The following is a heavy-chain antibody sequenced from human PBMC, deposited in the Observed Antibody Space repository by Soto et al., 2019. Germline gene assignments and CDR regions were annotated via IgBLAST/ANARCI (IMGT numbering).Heavy chain of an antibody. Sequence: GGSLRLSCAASGFTFSSYAMHWVRQAPGKGLEWVAVISYDGSNKYYADSVKGRFTISRDNSKNTLYLQMNSLRAEDTAVYYCARESAAPHGYYYYGMDVWGQGTTVTVSS. J-gene: IGHJ6*02. CDR3: ARESAAPHGYYYYGMDV. CDR1: GFTFSSYA. V-gene: IGHV3-30-3*01. CDR2: ISYDGSNK. D-gene: IGHD6-6*01.